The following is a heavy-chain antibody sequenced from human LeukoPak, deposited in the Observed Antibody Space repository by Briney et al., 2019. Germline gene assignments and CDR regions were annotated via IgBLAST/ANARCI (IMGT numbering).Heavy chain of an antibody. CDR1: GFTFSDYY. V-gene: IGHV3-11*01. J-gene: IGHJ6*02. Sequence: GGSLRLSCAASGFTFSDYYMSWIRQAPGKGLEWVSYISSSGSTIYYADSVKGRFTISRDNAKNSLYLQMDSLRAEDTAVYYCARDPHSSSWYYYYGMDVWGQGATVTVSS. CDR3: ARDPHSSSWYYYYGMDV. CDR2: ISSSGSTI. D-gene: IGHD6-13*01.